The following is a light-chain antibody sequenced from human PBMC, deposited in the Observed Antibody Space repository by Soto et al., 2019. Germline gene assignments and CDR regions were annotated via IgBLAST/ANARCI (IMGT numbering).Light chain of an antibody. V-gene: IGLV2-14*03. J-gene: IGLJ1*01. Sequence: QAVLTQPASLSGSPGQSITISCTGTSSDVGGYTYVSWYQQHPGKAPKLMIFDVSNRPSGVSNRFSGSKSGNTASLTISGLQAEDEADYYCSSYTSSSTYVFGTGTKLTVL. CDR1: SSDVGGYTY. CDR2: DVS. CDR3: SSYTSSSTYV.